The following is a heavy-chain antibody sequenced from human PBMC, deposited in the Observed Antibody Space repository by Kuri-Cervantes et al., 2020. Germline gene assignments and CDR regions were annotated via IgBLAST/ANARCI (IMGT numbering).Heavy chain of an antibody. CDR1: VYTFTSYD. Sequence: ASVKVSCKASVYTFTSYDINWVRQATGQGLEWMGWMNPNSGNTGYAQKFQGRVTMTRNTSISTAYMELSSLRSEDTAVYYCARTPSSGWYRDDAFDIWGQGTMVTVSS. CDR3: ARTPSSGWYRDDAFDI. D-gene: IGHD6-19*01. CDR2: MNPNSGNT. J-gene: IGHJ3*02. V-gene: IGHV1-8*01.